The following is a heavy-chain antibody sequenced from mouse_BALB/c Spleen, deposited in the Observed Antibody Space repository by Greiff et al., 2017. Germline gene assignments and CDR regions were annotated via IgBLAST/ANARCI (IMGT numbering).Heavy chain of an antibody. D-gene: IGHD1-1*01. CDR1: GFTFTDYY. J-gene: IGHJ4*01. CDR2: IRNKANGYTT. Sequence: EVQRVESGGGLVQPGGSLRLSCATSGFTFTDYYMSWVRQPPGKALEWLGFIRNKANGYTTEYSASVKGRFTISRDNSQSILYLQMNTLRAEDSATYYCARDIYGSSPYAMDYWGQGTSVTVSS. V-gene: IGHV7-3*02. CDR3: ARDIYGSSPYAMDY.